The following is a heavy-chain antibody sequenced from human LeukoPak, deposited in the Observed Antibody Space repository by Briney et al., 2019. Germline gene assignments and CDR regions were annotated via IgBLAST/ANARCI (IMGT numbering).Heavy chain of an antibody. CDR3: AREAIYPDY. J-gene: IGHJ4*02. D-gene: IGHD2-2*02. V-gene: IGHV4-34*01. Sequence: MASETLSLTCAVYGGSFSGYYWSWIRRPPGKGLEWIGEINHSGSTNYNPSLKSRVTISVDTSKNQFSLKLSSVTAADTAVYYCAREAIYPDYWGQGTLVTVSS. CDR1: GGSFSGYY. CDR2: INHSGST.